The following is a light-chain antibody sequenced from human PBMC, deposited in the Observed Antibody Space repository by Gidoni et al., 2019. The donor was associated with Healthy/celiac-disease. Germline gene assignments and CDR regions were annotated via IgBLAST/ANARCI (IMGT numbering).Light chain of an antibody. CDR2: AAS. CDR1: QGISNY. V-gene: IGKV1-27*01. CDR3: QKYNSAPTLT. J-gene: IGKJ4*01. Sequence: DIQMTQSPSSLSASVGHRVTITCRASQGISNYLAWYQQKPGKVPKLLIYAASTLQSGVPSRFSGSGSGTDFTLTISSLQPEDVATYYCQKYNSAPTLTFGGGTKVEIK.